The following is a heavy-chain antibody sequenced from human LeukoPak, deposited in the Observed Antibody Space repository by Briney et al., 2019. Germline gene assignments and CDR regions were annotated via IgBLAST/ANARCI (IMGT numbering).Heavy chain of an antibody. CDR3: ARGAVRDS. CDR2: INCKDGGT. CDR1: GYTFRNYF. V-gene: IGHV1-2*06. Sequence: ASVKVSCKASGYTFRNYFMNWVRQAPGQGLEWMGRINCKDGGTNYTQKFQGRVAMTRDTSINTAYLELSSLISDDTAVYYCARGAVRDSWGQGTLIVVSS. D-gene: IGHD6-6*01. J-gene: IGHJ4*02.